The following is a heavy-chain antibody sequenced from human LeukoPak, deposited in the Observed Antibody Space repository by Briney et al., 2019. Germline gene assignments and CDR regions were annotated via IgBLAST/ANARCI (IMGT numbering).Heavy chain of an antibody. J-gene: IGHJ3*02. Sequence: GESLKISCQGPGYSFTSYWIGWVRQMPGKGLEWMGIIYPGDSDTRYSPSFQGQVTISADKSISTAYLQWSSLKASDTAMDYCARLMTTGAFDIWGQGTMVTVSA. CDR1: GYSFTSYW. V-gene: IGHV5-51*01. D-gene: IGHD4-11*01. CDR3: ARLMTTGAFDI. CDR2: IYPGDSDT.